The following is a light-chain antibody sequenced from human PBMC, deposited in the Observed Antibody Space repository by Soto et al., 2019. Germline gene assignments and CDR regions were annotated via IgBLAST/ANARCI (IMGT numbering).Light chain of an antibody. CDR2: RNN. CDR1: SSNIGSKT. J-gene: IGLJ3*02. Sequence: QSVLTQPPSASGTPGQRVTISCSGSSSNIGSKTVNWYQQVPGTAPKLLIYRNNQRPSGVPDRFSGSKSGTSASLAISGLRSDDEADYYCGAWDDSLNGHWVFGGGTKLTVL. V-gene: IGLV1-44*01. CDR3: GAWDDSLNGHWV.